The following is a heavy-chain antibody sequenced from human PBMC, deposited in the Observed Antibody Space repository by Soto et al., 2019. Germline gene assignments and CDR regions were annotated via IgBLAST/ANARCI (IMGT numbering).Heavy chain of an antibody. J-gene: IGHJ5*02. CDR3: STGQWFPH. D-gene: IGHD3-10*01. CDR1: GFRFSAFG. CDR2: VSNDGRSE. Sequence: QVQLVESGGGAVQPGRSLTLYCAASGFRFSAFGMHWVRQAPGKGLEWVAVVSNDGRSEHYADSVKGRFTISRDDSQNTLYLQMNSLKTEDTAVYYCSTGQWFPHWGQGTLVTVSA. V-gene: IGHV3-30*03.